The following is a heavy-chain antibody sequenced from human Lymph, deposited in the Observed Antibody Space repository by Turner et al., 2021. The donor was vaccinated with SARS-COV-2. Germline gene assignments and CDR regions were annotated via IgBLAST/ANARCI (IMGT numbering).Heavy chain of an antibody. CDR1: GYTLPELS. CDR2: FDPEDGET. CDR3: ATLKSNWKILTGRYYFDF. V-gene: IGHV1-24*01. Sequence: QVQLVQSGAEVKKPGASVKVSCKVSGYTLPELSIHWVRQGPGKGLEWMGGFDPEDGETIYAQKFQGRVTMTEDTSTDTAYMELSSLRSEDTAVYYCATLKSNWKILTGRYYFDFWGQGTLVTVSS. J-gene: IGHJ4*02. D-gene: IGHD1-1*01.